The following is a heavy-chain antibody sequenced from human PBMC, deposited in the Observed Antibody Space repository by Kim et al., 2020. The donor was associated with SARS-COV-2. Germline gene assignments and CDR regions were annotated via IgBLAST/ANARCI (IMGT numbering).Heavy chain of an antibody. V-gene: IGHV3-23*03. CDR2: IYSGGSST. CDR1: GFTFSSYA. CDR3: AKASSIAAHAFDY. D-gene: IGHD6-6*01. Sequence: GGSLRLSCAASGFTFSSYAMSWVRQAPGKGLEWVSVIYSGGSSTYYADSVKGRFTISRDNSKNTLYLQMNSLRAEDTAVYYCAKASSIAAHAFDYWGQGTLVTVSS. J-gene: IGHJ4*02.